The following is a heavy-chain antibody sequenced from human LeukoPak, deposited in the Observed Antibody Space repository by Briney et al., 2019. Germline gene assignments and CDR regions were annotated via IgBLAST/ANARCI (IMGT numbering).Heavy chain of an antibody. CDR1: RFTFSTYW. D-gene: IGHD3-3*01. V-gene: IGHV3-74*01. CDR2: INSDGSST. CDR3: AREYYDFWSGYYWVLDY. Sequence: PGGSLRLSCAASRFTFSTYWMHWVRQAPGKGLVWVSRINSDGSSTGYADSVKGRFTISRDNAKNTLYLQMNSLRAEDTAVYYCAREYYDFWSGYYWVLDYWGQGTLVTVSS. J-gene: IGHJ4*02.